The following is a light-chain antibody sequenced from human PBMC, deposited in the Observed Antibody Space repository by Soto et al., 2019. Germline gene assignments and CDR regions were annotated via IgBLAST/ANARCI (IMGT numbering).Light chain of an antibody. J-gene: IGKJ5*01. V-gene: IGKV3-20*01. CDR2: GAS. Sequence: EIVLTQSPGTLSLSAGERSTLSCRASQSVSNNYLAWYQQKPGQAPRLLIYGASNRATGIPDRFSGSGSGTDFTLTISRLEPEDFAVYYCQQYGSSGTFGQGTRLE. CDR3: QQYGSSGT. CDR1: QSVSNNY.